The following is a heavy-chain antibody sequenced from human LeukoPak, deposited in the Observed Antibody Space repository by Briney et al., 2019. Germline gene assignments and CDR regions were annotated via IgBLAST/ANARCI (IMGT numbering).Heavy chain of an antibody. CDR1: GGSISSYY. CDR2: IYYSGST. Sequence: SGTLSLTCTVSGGSISSYYWSWIRQPPGKGLEWIGYIYYSGSTNYNPSLKSRVTISVDTSKNQFSLRLTSVTAADTAVYYCARDRLGDYDYWGQGTLVTVSS. V-gene: IGHV4-59*01. CDR3: ARDRLGDYDY. D-gene: IGHD3-16*01. J-gene: IGHJ4*02.